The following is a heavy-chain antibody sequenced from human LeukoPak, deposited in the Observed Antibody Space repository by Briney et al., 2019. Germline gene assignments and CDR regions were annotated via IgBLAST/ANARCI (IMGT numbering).Heavy chain of an antibody. CDR3: ARDRGAMVRGVIIT. D-gene: IGHD3-10*01. CDR1: GFTFSSYW. J-gene: IGHJ5*02. V-gene: IGHV3-7*01. Sequence: GGSLRLSCAASGFTFSSYWMSWVRQAPGKGLEWVANIKQDGSEKYYVDSVKGRFTISRDNAKNSLYLQMNSLRAEDTAVYYCARDRGAMVRGVIITWGQGTLVTVSS. CDR2: IKQDGSEK.